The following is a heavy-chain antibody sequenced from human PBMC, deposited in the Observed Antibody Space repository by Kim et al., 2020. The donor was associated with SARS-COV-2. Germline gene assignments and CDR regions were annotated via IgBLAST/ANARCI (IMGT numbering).Heavy chain of an antibody. D-gene: IGHD3-3*01. J-gene: IGHJ4*02. Sequence: SVKGRVTISRDDSKNTAYLQMNSLKTEDTAVYYCTRTDDFWSGYRPPFDYWGQGTLVTVSS. CDR3: TRTDDFWSGYRPPFDY. V-gene: IGHV3-73*01.